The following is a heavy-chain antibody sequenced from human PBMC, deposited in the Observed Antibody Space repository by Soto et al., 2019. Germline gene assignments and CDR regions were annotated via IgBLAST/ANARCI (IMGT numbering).Heavy chain of an antibody. V-gene: IGHV4-30-4*01. J-gene: IGHJ4*02. CDR3: ARAFDDSNGYYGGLGY. D-gene: IGHD3-22*01. CDR1: GGSIGSGDYY. CDR2: IYYSGST. Sequence: SETLSLTCTVSGGSIGSGDYYWSWIRQPPGKGLEWIGYIYYSGSTYYNSSLKSRVTISVDTFKNQLSLKLNSVTAADTAVYYCARAFDDSNGYYGGLGYWGQGTLVTVSS.